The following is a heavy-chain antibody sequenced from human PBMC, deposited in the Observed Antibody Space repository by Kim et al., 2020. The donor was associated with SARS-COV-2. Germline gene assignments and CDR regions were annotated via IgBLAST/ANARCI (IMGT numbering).Heavy chain of an antibody. CDR2: IYYSGST. Sequence: SETLSLTCTVSGGSISSGDYYWSWIRQPPGKGLEWIGYIYYSGSTYYNPSLKSRVTISVDTSKNQFSLKLSSVTAADTAVYYCAREGGYYYDSSGYYFFDYWGQGTLVTVSS. CDR1: GGSISSGDYY. D-gene: IGHD3-22*01. J-gene: IGHJ4*02. CDR3: AREGGYYYDSSGYYFFDY. V-gene: IGHV4-30-4*01.